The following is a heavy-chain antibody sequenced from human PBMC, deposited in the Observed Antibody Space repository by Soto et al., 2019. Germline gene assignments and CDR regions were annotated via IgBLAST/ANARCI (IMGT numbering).Heavy chain of an antibody. CDR1: GGTFSSYA. Sequence: QVQLVQSGAEVKKPGSSVKVSCKASGGTFSSYAISWVRQAPGQGLEWMGGIIPIFGTANYAQKFQGRVTITADESTSTAYMELSSLRSYDTAVYYCARDTGDYGPPYYYYGMDVWGQGTTVTVSS. D-gene: IGHD4-17*01. CDR3: ARDTGDYGPPYYYYGMDV. CDR2: IIPIFGTA. J-gene: IGHJ6*02. V-gene: IGHV1-69*01.